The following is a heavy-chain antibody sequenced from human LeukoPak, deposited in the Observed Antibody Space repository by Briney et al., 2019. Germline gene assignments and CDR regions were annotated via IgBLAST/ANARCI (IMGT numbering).Heavy chain of an antibody. CDR1: GFTFSNSA. Sequence: PGGSLRLSCAASGFTFSNSAVNWVRQAPGKGLVWVSRINSDGSSTSYADSVKGRFTISRDNAKDTLYLQMNSLRAEDTAVYYCAGYSSVRFDYWGQGTLVTVSS. D-gene: IGHD6-25*01. V-gene: IGHV3-74*01. CDR3: AGYSSVRFDY. J-gene: IGHJ4*02. CDR2: INSDGSST.